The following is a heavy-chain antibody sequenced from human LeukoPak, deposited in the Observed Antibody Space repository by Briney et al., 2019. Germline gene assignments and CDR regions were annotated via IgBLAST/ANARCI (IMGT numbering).Heavy chain of an antibody. CDR1: GGSISSYY. D-gene: IGHD2-2*01. Sequence: SETLSLTCTVSGGSISSYYWSWIRQPPGKGPEWIGYIYYSGSTNYNPSLKSRVTISVDTSKNQFSLKLSSVTAADTAVYYCARAVVTLNYFDYWGQGTLVTVSS. V-gene: IGHV4-59*01. CDR2: IYYSGST. CDR3: ARAVVTLNYFDY. J-gene: IGHJ4*02.